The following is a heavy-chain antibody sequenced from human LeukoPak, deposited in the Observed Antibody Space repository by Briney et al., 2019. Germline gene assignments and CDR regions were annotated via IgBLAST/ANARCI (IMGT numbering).Heavy chain of an antibody. CDR3: ARDRRDGYNPVDY. D-gene: IGHD5-24*01. Sequence: GGSLRLSCTASGFTFSSYAMSWVRQAPGKGLEWVSSISSSSSYIYYADSVKGRFTISRDNAKNSLYLQMNSLRAEDTAVYYCARDRRDGYNPVDYWGQGTLVTVSS. CDR2: ISSSSSYI. V-gene: IGHV3-21*01. CDR1: GFTFSSYA. J-gene: IGHJ4*02.